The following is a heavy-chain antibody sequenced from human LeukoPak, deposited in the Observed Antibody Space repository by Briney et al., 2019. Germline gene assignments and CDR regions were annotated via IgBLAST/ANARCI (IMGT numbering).Heavy chain of an antibody. Sequence: ASVKVSCKASGYTVTDYGISWVRQVPGQGLEWMGCISAYNGNTNYAQKLQGRVTLTTDTSTSTAYMELRSLRSDDTAVYYCARESQWLVGYMDVWGTGTTVTVSS. V-gene: IGHV1-18*01. D-gene: IGHD6-19*01. CDR1: GYTVTDYG. CDR2: ISAYNGNT. J-gene: IGHJ6*03. CDR3: ARESQWLVGYMDV.